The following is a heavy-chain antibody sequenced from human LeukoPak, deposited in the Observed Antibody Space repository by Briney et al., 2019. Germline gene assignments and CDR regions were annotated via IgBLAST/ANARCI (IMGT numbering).Heavy chain of an antibody. Sequence: PGGSLRLSCAASEFTFSSYWMHWVRQAPGKGLVWVSRINSDGSSTSYADSVKGRFTSSRDNAKNTLYLQMNSLRAEDTAVYYCARDSSAWSGYYDYWGQGTLVTVSS. CDR3: ARDSSAWSGYYDY. J-gene: IGHJ4*02. CDR1: EFTFSSYW. CDR2: INSDGSST. V-gene: IGHV3-74*01. D-gene: IGHD3-3*01.